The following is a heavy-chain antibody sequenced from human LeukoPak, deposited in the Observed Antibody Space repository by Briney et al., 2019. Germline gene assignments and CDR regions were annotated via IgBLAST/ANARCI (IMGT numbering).Heavy chain of an antibody. CDR1: GYTLTELS. CDR2: FDPEDGET. D-gene: IGHD1-26*01. Sequence: ASVKVSCKVSGYTLTELSMHWVRQAPGKGLEWMGRFDPEDGETIYAQKFQGRVTMTEDTSTDTAYMELSSLRSEDTAVYYCATDRWEPGLFDYWGQGTLVTVSS. J-gene: IGHJ4*02. V-gene: IGHV1-24*01. CDR3: ATDRWEPGLFDY.